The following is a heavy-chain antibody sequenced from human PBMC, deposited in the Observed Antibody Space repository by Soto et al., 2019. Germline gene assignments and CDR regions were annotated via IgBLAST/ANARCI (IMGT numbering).Heavy chain of an antibody. CDR3: VKGVDYDFWRGYYPIYFAY. J-gene: IGHJ4*02. CDR1: GFTCSSYA. D-gene: IGHD3-3*01. CDR2: LSSNRGST. V-gene: IGHV3-64D*08. Sequence: EVQLVESGGGLVQPGGSLRLSCSASGFTCSSYAMHCVRKAPGKGLEYVSALSSNRGSTYYAESVKGRYTISRANSKNTLYLQIGSRRAEVPPVYYCVKGVDYDFWRGYYPIYFAYWGQGPLVTVSS.